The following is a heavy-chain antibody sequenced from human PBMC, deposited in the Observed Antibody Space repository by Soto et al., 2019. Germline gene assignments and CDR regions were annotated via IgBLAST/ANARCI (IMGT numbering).Heavy chain of an antibody. D-gene: IGHD6-13*01. CDR2: IWYDGSNK. Sequence: QVQLVESGGGVVQPGRSLRLSCAASGFTFSSYGMHWVRQAPGKGLEWMAVIWYDGSNKFYADSVKGRFTISRDNSKNTLYLQMNSLRAEDTAMYYCARDNSSSWYGQTNWFDPWGQGTLVTVSS. CDR1: GFTFSSYG. CDR3: ARDNSSSWYGQTNWFDP. J-gene: IGHJ5*02. V-gene: IGHV3-33*01.